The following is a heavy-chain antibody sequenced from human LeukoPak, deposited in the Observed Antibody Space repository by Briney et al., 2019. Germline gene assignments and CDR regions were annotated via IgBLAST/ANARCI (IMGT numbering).Heavy chain of an antibody. J-gene: IGHJ4*02. CDR2: ISGSGGST. D-gene: IGHD2-2*01. Sequence: GGSLRLSCAASGFTFSSYAMRWVRQAPGKGLEWVSAISGSGGSTYYADSVKGRFTISRDNSKNTLYLQMNSLRAEDTAVYYCAKWSDIVVVPAARPLDYWGQGTLVTVSS. V-gene: IGHV3-23*01. CDR3: AKWSDIVVVPAARPLDY. CDR1: GFTFSSYA.